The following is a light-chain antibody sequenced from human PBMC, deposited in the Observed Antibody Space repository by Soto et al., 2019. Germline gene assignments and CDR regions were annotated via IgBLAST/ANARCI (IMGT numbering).Light chain of an antibody. J-gene: IGLJ2*01. CDR3: SSYTSSSPLVV. Sequence: QSALTQPASVSESPGQSITIPCTGSSSDVGGYNYVSWYQQHPGKAPKLLIYDVNNRPSGVSTRFSGSKSGNTASLTISGVQPEDEANYYCSSYTSSSPLVVFGGGPKLTVL. CDR1: SSDVGGYNY. CDR2: DVN. V-gene: IGLV2-14*01.